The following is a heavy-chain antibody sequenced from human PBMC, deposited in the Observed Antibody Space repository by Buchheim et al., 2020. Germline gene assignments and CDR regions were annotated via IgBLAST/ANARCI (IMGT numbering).Heavy chain of an antibody. CDR3: ARGVYEVGGDYTFDV. Sequence: QVQLVQSGAEVKKPGASVKVSCKASEYTFASSDINWVRQAPGQGLEWMGWINPYSVNTGYAQKFQGRVTMTRDTSISTAYMELSRLTSDDSAVYYCARGVYEVGGDYTFDVWGQGT. CDR2: INPYSVNT. D-gene: IGHD5-12*01. J-gene: IGHJ3*01. CDR1: EYTFASSD. V-gene: IGHV1-8*01.